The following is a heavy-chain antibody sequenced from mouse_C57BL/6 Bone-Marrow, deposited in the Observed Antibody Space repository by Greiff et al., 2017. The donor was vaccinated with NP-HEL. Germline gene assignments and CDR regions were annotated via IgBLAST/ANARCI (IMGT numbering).Heavy chain of an antibody. CDR3: ARSSYGNYESGFAY. Sequence: QVQLQQSGPELVKPRASVKISCKASGYAFSSSWMNWVKQRPGKGLEWIGRIYPGDGDTNYNGKFKGKATLTADKSSSKAYMRLSTLTSVDSAVYFCARSSYGNYESGFAYWGKGTLVTVSA. CDR1: GYAFSSSW. V-gene: IGHV1-82*01. J-gene: IGHJ3*01. CDR2: IYPGDGDT. D-gene: IGHD2-1*01.